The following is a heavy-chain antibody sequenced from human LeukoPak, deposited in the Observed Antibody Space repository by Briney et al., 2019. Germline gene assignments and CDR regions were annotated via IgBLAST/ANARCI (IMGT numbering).Heavy chain of an antibody. D-gene: IGHD2-15*01. CDR2: ISSSSTYI. CDR3: VRQYCSGGSCYSGDAFDI. Sequence: GGSLRLSCAASRFTFSSYGMNWVRQAPGKGLEWVSSISSSSTYIYYADSVKGRFTISRDNAKNSLYLQMNRLRAEDTAVYYCVRQYCSGGSCYSGDAFDIWGQGTMVTVSS. V-gene: IGHV3-21*01. J-gene: IGHJ3*02. CDR1: RFTFSSYG.